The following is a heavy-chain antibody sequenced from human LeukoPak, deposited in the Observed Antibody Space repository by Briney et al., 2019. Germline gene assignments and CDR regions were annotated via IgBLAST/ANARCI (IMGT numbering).Heavy chain of an antibody. CDR1: GGSINSYY. D-gene: IGHD1-26*01. CDR3: ARSKSGTCSWFDP. CDR2: IYYIGST. J-gene: IGHJ5*02. V-gene: IGHV4-59*08. Sequence: KPSETLSLTCSVSGGSINSYYWSWIRQPPGKGLEWIGYIYYIGSTNYNPSLKSRVTISIDTSKNQFSLELTSVTAADTAVYYCARSKSGTCSWFDPWGQGTPVTVSP.